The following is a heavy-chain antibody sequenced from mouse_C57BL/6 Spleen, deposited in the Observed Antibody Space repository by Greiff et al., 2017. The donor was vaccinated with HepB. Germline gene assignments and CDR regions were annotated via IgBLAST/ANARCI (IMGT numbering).Heavy chain of an antibody. CDR1: GYAFSSSW. D-gene: IGHD1-1*01. V-gene: IGHV1-82*01. Sequence: QVQLQQSGPELVKPGASVKISCKASGYAFSSSWMNWVKQRPGKGLEWIGRIYPGDGDTNYNGKFKGKATLTADKSSSTAYMQLSSLTSEDSAVYFCARYPPITTVVARYWYFDVWGTGTTVTVSS. CDR2: IYPGDGDT. CDR3: ARYPPITTVVARYWYFDV. J-gene: IGHJ1*03.